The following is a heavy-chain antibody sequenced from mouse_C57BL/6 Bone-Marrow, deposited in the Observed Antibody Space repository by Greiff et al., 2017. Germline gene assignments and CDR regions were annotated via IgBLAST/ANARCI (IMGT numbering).Heavy chain of an antibody. CDR3: ARVPLYYGSSYDYAMDY. D-gene: IGHD1-1*01. V-gene: IGHV1-80*01. CDR2: IYPGDGDT. CDR1: GYAFSSYW. Sequence: VQLQQSGAELVKPGASVKISCKASGYAFSSYWMNWVKLRPGKGLEWIGQIYPGDGDTNYNGKFKGKATLTADKSSSTAYMQLSSLTSGDSAVYFCARVPLYYGSSYDYAMDYWGQGTSVTVSS. J-gene: IGHJ4*01.